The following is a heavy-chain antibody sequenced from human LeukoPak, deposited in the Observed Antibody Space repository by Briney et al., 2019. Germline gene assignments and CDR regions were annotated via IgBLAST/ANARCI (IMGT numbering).Heavy chain of an antibody. V-gene: IGHV4-59*12. D-gene: IGHD3-16*01. Sequence: SETLSLTCAVSGGSLTTYHWTWVRQPPGKGLEWIGHIHYSGGADYNPSLKSRFSMSLDTPKNPLSLRLTPVTAADTGVYFCARAEGAASHIWGQGTMVSVSS. CDR1: GGSLTTYH. CDR2: IHYSGGA. J-gene: IGHJ3*02. CDR3: ARAEGAASHI.